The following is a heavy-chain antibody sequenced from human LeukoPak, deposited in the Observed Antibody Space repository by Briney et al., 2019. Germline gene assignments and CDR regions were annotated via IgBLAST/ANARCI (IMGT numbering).Heavy chain of an antibody. CDR1: GFTFSNYV. CDR2: INHNGEMI. V-gene: IGHV3-48*03. CDR3: ARDSGYGRF. Sequence: GGSLRLSCAASGFTFSNYVMSWVRQAPGKGLEWVSYINHNGEMIFYPDFVKGRFTISRDNAKNSLYLQMNSLRAEDTAVYYCARDSGYGRFWGQGTLVTVSS. J-gene: IGHJ4*02. D-gene: IGHD5-12*01.